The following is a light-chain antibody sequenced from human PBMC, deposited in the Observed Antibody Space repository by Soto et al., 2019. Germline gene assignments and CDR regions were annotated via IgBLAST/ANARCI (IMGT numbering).Light chain of an antibody. V-gene: IGKV4-1*01. CDR2: WAS. CDR1: QSVLYSSNNKNY. J-gene: IGKJ1*01. CDR3: QLYYSTPQ. Sequence: DIVMTQSPDSLAVSLGERATINCKSSQSVLYSSNNKNYLAWYQQKPGQPPKLLIYWASTRESGVPDRFSGSGSGTDFTLTISSLQAEDVAVYYCQLYYSTPQFGQGTKVEIK.